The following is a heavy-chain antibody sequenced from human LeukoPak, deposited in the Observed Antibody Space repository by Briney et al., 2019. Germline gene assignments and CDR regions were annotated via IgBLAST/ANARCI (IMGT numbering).Heavy chain of an antibody. V-gene: IGHV3-23*01. CDR2: FSASGGDT. Sequence: TGGSLRLSCAASGFTFDDYAMHWVRQAPGKGLEWVSDFSASGGDTYYADSVRGRFTISRDNSKNTLYLQMNSLRAEDTAAYYCAKREKKYSSSSYFDYWGQGNLVTVSS. CDR1: GFTFDDYA. D-gene: IGHD6-13*01. J-gene: IGHJ4*02. CDR3: AKREKKYSSSSYFDY.